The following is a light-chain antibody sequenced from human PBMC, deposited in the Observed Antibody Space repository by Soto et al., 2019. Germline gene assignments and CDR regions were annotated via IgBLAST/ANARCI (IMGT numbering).Light chain of an antibody. CDR1: QSISSY. CDR3: QQSYTTPYT. CDR2: AAS. J-gene: IGKJ2*01. V-gene: IGKV1-39*01. Sequence: DIQMTQSPSSLSASVGDRVTITCRASQSISSYLNWYQQKPGKAPKLLIYAASSLQSGVPSRFSGSGSGTDFTLTISSLQPEHFATYYCQQSYTTPYTFVQGTKLEIK.